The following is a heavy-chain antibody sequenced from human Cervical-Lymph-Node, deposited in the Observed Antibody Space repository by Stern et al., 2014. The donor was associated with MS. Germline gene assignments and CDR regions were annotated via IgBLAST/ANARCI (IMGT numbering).Heavy chain of an antibody. J-gene: IGHJ4*02. CDR3: ARQRYFDY. CDR1: GYTFTSYW. Sequence: EVQLEESGPEVKRPGESLKISCQASGYTFTSYWIGWVRQMPGKGLERIAIIFPGGSDIRYSPSFLGQVTISADKSSSTAYLQWNNLKASDTAIYYCARQRYFDYWGQGTLVTVSS. CDR2: IFPGGSDI. V-gene: IGHV5-51*01.